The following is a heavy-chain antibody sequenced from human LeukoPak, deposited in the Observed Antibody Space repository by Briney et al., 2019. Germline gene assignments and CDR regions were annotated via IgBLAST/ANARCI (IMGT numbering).Heavy chain of an antibody. J-gene: IGHJ6*02. V-gene: IGHV3-23*01. CDR3: AKVRTRDGYNYRYYGMDV. Sequence: GGSLRLSCAASGFTFSSYAMSWVRQAPGKGLERVSAISGSGGSTYYADSVKGRFTISRDNSKNTLYLQMNSLRAEDTAVYYCAKVRTRDGYNYRYYGMDVWGQGTTVTVSS. CDR1: GFTFSSYA. CDR2: ISGSGGST. D-gene: IGHD5-24*01.